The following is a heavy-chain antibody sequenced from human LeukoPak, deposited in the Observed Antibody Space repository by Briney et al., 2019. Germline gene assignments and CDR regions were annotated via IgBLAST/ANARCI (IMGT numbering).Heavy chain of an antibody. V-gene: IGHV3-23*01. CDR2: ISGSGGST. CDR3: AKGDSSGWYAYPPSPIDY. J-gene: IGHJ4*02. CDR1: GFTFSSYA. D-gene: IGHD6-19*01. Sequence: GGSLRLSCAASGFTFSSYAMSWVRQAPGKGLEWVSAISGSGGSTYYADSVKGRFTISRDNSKNTLYPQMNSLRAEDTAVYYCAKGDSSGWYAYPPSPIDYWGQGTLVTVSS.